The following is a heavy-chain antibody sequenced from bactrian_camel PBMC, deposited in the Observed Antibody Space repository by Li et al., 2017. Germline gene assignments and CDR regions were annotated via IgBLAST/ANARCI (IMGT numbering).Heavy chain of an antibody. CDR1: GYDFSRVC. CDR2: ISSTGVT. Sequence: HVQPVESGGGSVQAGGSMTLSCVASGYDFSRVCMGWFRQAPGKKREADATISSTGVTNYADSVTDRFTISRDSAKNTAILQMTDLKPEDSAMYYCAANSGRYGGTCESHIGMDYWGK. V-gene: IGHV3S53*01. J-gene: IGHJ7*01. D-gene: IGHD6*01.